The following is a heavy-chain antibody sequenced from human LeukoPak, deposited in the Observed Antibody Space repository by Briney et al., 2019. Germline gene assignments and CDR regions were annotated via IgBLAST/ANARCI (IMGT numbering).Heavy chain of an antibody. J-gene: IGHJ4*02. CDR2: IRYDGSNK. Sequence: GGSLRLSCAASGFTFSNFGMHWVRQAPGKGLEWVAFIRYDGSNKYYADSVKGRFTISGDNSKNTLYLQMNSLRADDTAVYYCAKNSSGWSDYWAQGTLVTVSS. CDR3: AKNSSGWSDY. V-gene: IGHV3-30*02. D-gene: IGHD6-19*01. CDR1: GFTFSNFG.